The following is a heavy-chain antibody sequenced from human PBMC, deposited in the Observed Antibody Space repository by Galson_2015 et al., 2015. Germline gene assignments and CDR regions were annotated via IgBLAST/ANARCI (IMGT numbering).Heavy chain of an antibody. V-gene: IGHV3-30-3*01. Sequence: SLRLSCAASGFTFSSYAMHWVRQAPGKGLEWVAVISYDGSNKYYADSVKGRFTISRDNSKNTLYLQMNSLRAEDTAVYYCARNYGDYKNFDYWGQGTLVTVSS. J-gene: IGHJ4*02. D-gene: IGHD4-17*01. CDR3: ARNYGDYKNFDY. CDR2: ISYDGSNK. CDR1: GFTFSSYA.